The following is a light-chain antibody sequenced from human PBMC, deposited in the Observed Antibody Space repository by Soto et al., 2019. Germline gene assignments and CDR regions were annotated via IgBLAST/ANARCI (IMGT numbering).Light chain of an antibody. Sequence: QSVLTQPPSVSGAPGQRVTISCTGSSSNIGAGYDVHWYQQLPGTAPKLLIYGNSNRPSGVPDRFSGSKSGTSASLAITGLQAEDEADYYCQSYDSSLSGSGVFGTGTKATVL. J-gene: IGLJ1*01. V-gene: IGLV1-40*01. CDR2: GNS. CDR1: SSNIGAGYD. CDR3: QSYDSSLSGSGV.